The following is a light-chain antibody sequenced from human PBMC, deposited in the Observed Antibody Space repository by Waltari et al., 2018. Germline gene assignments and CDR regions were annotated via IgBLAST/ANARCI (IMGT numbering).Light chain of an antibody. CDR2: GNS. V-gene: IGLV1-40*01. Sequence: QSVLPQPPPLSWAPGPRVTISCPGRSPHIGSGYDVHRYQQLPGSAPKLLLYGNSNRPLGVPDRFSGSKSGTSASLAISGLQDEDEADYYCQSYDSSLSGAVFGGGTQLTVL. CDR3: QSYDSSLSGAV. J-gene: IGLJ7*01. CDR1: SPHIGSGYD.